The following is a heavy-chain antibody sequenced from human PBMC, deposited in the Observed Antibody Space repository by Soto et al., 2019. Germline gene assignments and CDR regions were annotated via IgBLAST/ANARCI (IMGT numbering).Heavy chain of an antibody. CDR3: ARPLDYDSRGYSLPPIGFQH. J-gene: IGHJ1*01. CDR1: GYTFTSYA. D-gene: IGHD3-22*01. V-gene: IGHV1-3*04. CDR2: INTNTGNT. Sequence: GASVKVSCKASGYTFTSYAMNWVRQAPGQGLEWMGWINTNTGNTKYSQKFQGRVTITRDTSASTAYMELSSLRSEDTAVYYCARPLDYDSRGYSLPPIGFQHRGQGTLVTVSS.